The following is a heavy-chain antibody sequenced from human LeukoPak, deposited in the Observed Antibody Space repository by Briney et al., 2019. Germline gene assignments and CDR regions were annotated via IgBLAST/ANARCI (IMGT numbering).Heavy chain of an antibody. CDR1: GGSISNSY. J-gene: IGHJ3*02. V-gene: IGHV4-59*08. CDR2: VSYSGTT. CDR3: ARLGYYDILTGYQHDAFDI. Sequence: SETLSLTCTVSGGSISNSYWSWIRQPPGRGLEWIDVSYSGTTHDNPSLKSRVIMSVDTSKNHFSLQLSSVTAADTAVYFCARLGYYDILTGYQHDAFDIWGLGTAVTVSS. D-gene: IGHD3-9*01.